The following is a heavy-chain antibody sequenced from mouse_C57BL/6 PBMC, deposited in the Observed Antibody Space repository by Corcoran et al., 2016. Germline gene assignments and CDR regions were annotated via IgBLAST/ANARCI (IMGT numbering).Heavy chain of an antibody. J-gene: IGHJ3*01. CDR1: GYTFTTYG. Sequence: QIQLVQSGPELKKPGETVKISCKASGYTFTTYGMSWVKQAPGKGLKWMGWINTYSGVPTYADDFKGRFAFSLETSASTAYLQINNLKNEDTATYFCARWLLRSPWFAYWGQGTLVTVSA. CDR2: INTYSGVP. D-gene: IGHD2-3*01. CDR3: ARWLLRSPWFAY. V-gene: IGHV9-3*01.